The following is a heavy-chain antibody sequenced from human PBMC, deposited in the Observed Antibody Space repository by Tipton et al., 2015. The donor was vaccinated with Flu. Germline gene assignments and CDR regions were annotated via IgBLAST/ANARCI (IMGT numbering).Heavy chain of an antibody. J-gene: IGHJ5*02. V-gene: IGHV1-8*01. D-gene: IGHD2-15*01. CDR1: GYTFTSYD. CDR2: MNPNRGNT. CDR3: ARASDIVVVVAAGSSYNWFDP. Sequence: QLVQSGAEVKKPGASVKVSCKASGYTFTSYDINWVRQATGQGLEWMGWMNPNRGNTGYAQKFQGRVTMTRNTSISTAYMELSSLRSEDTAVYYWARASDIVVVVAAGSSYNWFDPWGQGTLVTVSS.